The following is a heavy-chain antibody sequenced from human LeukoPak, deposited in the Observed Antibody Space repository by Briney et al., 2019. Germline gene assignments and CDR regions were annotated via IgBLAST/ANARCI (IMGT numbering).Heavy chain of an antibody. V-gene: IGHV3-23*01. CDR2: ISGSGGST. Sequence: GGSLRLSCAASGFSFSSYWMTWVRQAPGKGLEWVSAISGSGGSTYYADSVKGRFTISRDNSKNTLYLQMNSLRAEDTAVYYCAKDLNRWDYYYGMDVWGQGTTVTVSS. CDR1: GFSFSSYW. CDR3: AKDLNRWDYYYGMDV. D-gene: IGHD1-14*01. J-gene: IGHJ6*02.